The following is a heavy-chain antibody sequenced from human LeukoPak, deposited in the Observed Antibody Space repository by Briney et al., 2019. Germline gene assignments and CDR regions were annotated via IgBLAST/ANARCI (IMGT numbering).Heavy chain of an antibody. CDR3: ARVDGYIPHFDY. CDR2: IYYSGST. V-gene: IGHV4-31*03. J-gene: IGHJ4*02. CDR1: GGSISSGGYY. D-gene: IGHD5-24*01. Sequence: KSSETPSLTCTVSGGSISSGGYYWSWIRQHPGKGLEWIGYIYYSGSTYYNPSLKSRVTISVDTSKNQFSLKLSSVTAADTAVYYCARVDGYIPHFDYWGQGTLVTVSS.